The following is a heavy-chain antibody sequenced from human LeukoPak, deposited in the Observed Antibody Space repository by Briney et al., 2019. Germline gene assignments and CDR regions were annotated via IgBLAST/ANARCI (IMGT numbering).Heavy chain of an antibody. Sequence: GESLKISCKGSGYSFTSYWIGWVRQMPGKGLEWMGIIYPGDSDTRYSPSFQGQVTISADKSISTAYLQWSSLKASDTAMYYCASPGENVAGTYTFDIWGQGTMVTVSS. V-gene: IGHV5-51*01. D-gene: IGHD6-19*01. CDR2: IYPGDSDT. J-gene: IGHJ3*02. CDR1: GYSFTSYW. CDR3: ASPGENVAGTYTFDI.